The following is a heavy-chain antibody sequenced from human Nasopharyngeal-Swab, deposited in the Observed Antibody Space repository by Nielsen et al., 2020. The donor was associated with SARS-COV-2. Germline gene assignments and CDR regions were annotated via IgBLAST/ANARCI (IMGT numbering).Heavy chain of an antibody. D-gene: IGHD2-15*01. CDR3: ARDDCGSCVDYSYVMDV. J-gene: IGHJ6*02. CDR2: ISRSGSLI. Sequence: VRQAPGKGLQWVSSISRSGSLIHYGDSVKGRFTISRDNAENSLFLQMTNLRAEDTALYYCARDDCGSCVDYSYVMDVWGQGAAVTVSS. V-gene: IGHV3-21*06.